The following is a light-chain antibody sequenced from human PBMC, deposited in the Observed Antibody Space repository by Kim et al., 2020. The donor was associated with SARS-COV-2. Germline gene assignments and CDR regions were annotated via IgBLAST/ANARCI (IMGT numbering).Light chain of an antibody. V-gene: IGLV6-57*03. J-gene: IGLJ2*01. Sequence: GKTVTISCTRSSGSISSNYVQWYQQHPGSAPTTVIYEDNQRPSGVPDRFSGSIGSSSNSASLTISGLKTEDEADYYCQSYDSSNVVFGGGTQLTVL. CDR2: EDN. CDR3: QSYDSSNVV. CDR1: SGSISSNY.